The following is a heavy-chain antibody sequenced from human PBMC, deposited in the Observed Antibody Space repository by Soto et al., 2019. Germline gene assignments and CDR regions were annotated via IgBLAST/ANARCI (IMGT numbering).Heavy chain of an antibody. CDR2: ISGSGGST. Sequence: PGGSLRLSCAASGFTFSSYAMSWVRQAPGKGLEWVSAISGSGGSTYYADSVKGRFTISRDNSKNTLYLQMNSLRAEDTAVYYCAKPSLNTGYRYSGSYHGDFDYWGQGTLVTVSS. V-gene: IGHV3-23*01. D-gene: IGHD1-26*01. CDR3: AKPSLNTGYRYSGSYHGDFDY. CDR1: GFTFSSYA. J-gene: IGHJ4*02.